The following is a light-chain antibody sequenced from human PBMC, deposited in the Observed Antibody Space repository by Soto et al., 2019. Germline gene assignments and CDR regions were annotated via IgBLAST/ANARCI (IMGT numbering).Light chain of an antibody. J-gene: IGKJ2*01. CDR3: LQYGSSPPYT. Sequence: EIVLTQSPGTLSLSPGDRATLSCRASQSVSSSYLAWYQQKPGQAPRLLIYGSSSRATGIPDRFSGSGSGTDFTLTISRLEPEDFAVYYCLQYGSSPPYTFVHGTKLEIK. CDR1: QSVSSSY. CDR2: GSS. V-gene: IGKV3-20*01.